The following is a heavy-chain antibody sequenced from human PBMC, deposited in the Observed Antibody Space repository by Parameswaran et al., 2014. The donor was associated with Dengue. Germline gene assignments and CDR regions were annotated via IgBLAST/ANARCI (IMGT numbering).Heavy chain of an antibody. CDR2: ISYDGSKK. Sequence: WIRQPPGKGLEWVAFISYDGSKKYYADFLKGRITISRDSSKNTLFLQMNSLRAEDTAVYYCARALIVDGAVSDYYHYLGMDVWGQGTTVTVSS. CDR3: ARALIVDGAVSDYYHYLGMDV. D-gene: IGHD3-16*02. V-gene: IGHV3-30*04. J-gene: IGHJ6*02.